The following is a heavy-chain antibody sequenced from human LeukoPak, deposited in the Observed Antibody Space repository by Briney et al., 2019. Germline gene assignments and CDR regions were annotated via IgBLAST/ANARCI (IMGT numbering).Heavy chain of an antibody. D-gene: IGHD5-12*01. Sequence: GGSLRLSCAASGFGFSRYAMHWVRQAPGKGREGVSVISYDGSNKYYADSVKGRFTISRDNSKNTLYLQMNSLRAEDTAVYYCANSGYDYSFDYWGQGTLVTVSS. CDR1: GFGFSRYA. CDR2: ISYDGSNK. J-gene: IGHJ4*02. CDR3: ANSGYDYSFDY. V-gene: IGHV3-30-3*01.